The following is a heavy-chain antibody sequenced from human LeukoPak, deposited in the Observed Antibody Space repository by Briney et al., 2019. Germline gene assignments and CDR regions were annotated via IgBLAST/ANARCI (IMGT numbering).Heavy chain of an antibody. CDR2: IYYSGST. Sequence: KPSETLSLTCTVSAGSINSSSYYWGSPRQPPGKGLDWIGNIYYSGSTYYHPSLKSRVSISVDTSKNQFSLKLSSVTAAVTAVYYCARLINWYFDLWGRGTLVTVSS. CDR1: AGSINSSSYY. J-gene: IGHJ2*01. CDR3: ARLINWYFDL. V-gene: IGHV4-39*01.